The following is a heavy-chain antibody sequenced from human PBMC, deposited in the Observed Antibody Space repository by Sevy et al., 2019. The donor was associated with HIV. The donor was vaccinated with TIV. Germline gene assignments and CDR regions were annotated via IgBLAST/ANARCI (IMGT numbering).Heavy chain of an antibody. Sequence: GESLKISCKGSAYPFTTHWIGWVRQMPGQGLEWMGIMSPGDSYPRYSPSFQGQVTMSVDKSLSTAYLQWHSLETSDTAIYYCARLDSYSIGWSPRYYFDYWGQGTLVTVSS. CDR2: MSPGDSYP. D-gene: IGHD6-19*01. CDR3: ARLDSYSIGWSPRYYFDY. J-gene: IGHJ4*02. V-gene: IGHV5-51*01. CDR1: AYPFTTHW.